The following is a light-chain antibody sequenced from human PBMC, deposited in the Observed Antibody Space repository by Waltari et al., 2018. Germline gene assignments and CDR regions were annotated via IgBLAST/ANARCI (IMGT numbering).Light chain of an antibody. Sequence: QLVLTQSPSASASLGASVRLTCTLSSGHSGNAIAWHQQQPEKGPRCLMKLTSDGSSNRGDEIPDRFSGASSGADRYLTSSGLQSEDEADYYCQTWGTGLQVIFGGGTKLTVL. CDR3: QTWGTGLQVI. J-gene: IGLJ2*01. V-gene: IGLV4-69*01. CDR1: SGHSGNA. CDR2: LTSDGSS.